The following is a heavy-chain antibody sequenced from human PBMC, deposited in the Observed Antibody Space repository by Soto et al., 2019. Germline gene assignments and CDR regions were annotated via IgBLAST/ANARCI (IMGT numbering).Heavy chain of an antibody. CDR3: ARGSLQFDP. Sequence: PSETLSLTCTVSGASLRSYYWSWIRQPAGKGLEWIGRIYPSGNTNYKSSLKSRVTMSVDTSKNQFSLKLSSLTAADTAVYYCARGSLQFDPWGQGTLVTVSS. CDR2: IYPSGNT. CDR1: GASLRSYY. V-gene: IGHV4-4*07. J-gene: IGHJ5*02.